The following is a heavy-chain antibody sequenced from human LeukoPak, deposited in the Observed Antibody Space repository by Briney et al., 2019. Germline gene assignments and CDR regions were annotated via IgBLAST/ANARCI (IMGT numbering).Heavy chain of an antibody. J-gene: IGHJ5*02. Sequence: ASVKVSCKASGSTFSDYHINWVRQAPGQGLEWMGWINPNSGGTNYAQKFQGWVTMTRDTSISTAYMELSRLRSDDTAVYYCAREGDYCSSTSCYNWFDPWGQGTLVTVSS. CDR2: INPNSGGT. V-gene: IGHV1-2*04. CDR3: AREGDYCSSTSCYNWFDP. CDR1: GSTFSDYH. D-gene: IGHD2-2*01.